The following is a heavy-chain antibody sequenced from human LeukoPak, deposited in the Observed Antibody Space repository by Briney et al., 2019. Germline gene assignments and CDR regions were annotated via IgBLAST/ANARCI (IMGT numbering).Heavy chain of an antibody. J-gene: IGHJ6*02. Sequence: PGGSLRLSCAASGFTFSSYAMSWVRQAPGKGLEWVSSISTSGGSTYYADSVKGRFTISRDNAKNTLYLQMNSLRAEDTAVYYCSRDSLSSCGGDCYSGLDVWGQGTTVTVSS. CDR3: SRDSLSSCGGDCYSGLDV. CDR2: ISTSGGST. CDR1: GFTFSSYA. V-gene: IGHV3-23*01. D-gene: IGHD2-21*02.